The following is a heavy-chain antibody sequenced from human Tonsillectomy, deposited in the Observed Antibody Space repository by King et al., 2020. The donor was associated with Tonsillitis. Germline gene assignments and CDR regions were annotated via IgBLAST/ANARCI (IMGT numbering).Heavy chain of an antibody. Sequence: TLKESGPTLVKPTQTLTLTCTFSGFSLSTNEVGVGWIRQPPGKALEWLALIYWNDDERYSPSLKTRLTITKDTSKNQVVLTMTNMDPVYTATYYCAHTRIAVADYWGQGALVTVSS. CDR2: IYWNDDE. D-gene: IGHD6-19*01. CDR1: GFSLSTNEVG. CDR3: AHTRIAVADY. J-gene: IGHJ4*02. V-gene: IGHV2-5*01.